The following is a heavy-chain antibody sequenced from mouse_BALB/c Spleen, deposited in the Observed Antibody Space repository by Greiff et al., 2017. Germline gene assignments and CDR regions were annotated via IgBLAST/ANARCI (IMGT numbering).Heavy chain of an antibody. D-gene: IGHD2-2*01. CDR2: IWSGGST. J-gene: IGHJ4*01. Sequence: VQRVESGPGLVQPSQSLSITCTVSGFSLTSYGVHWVRQSPGKGLEWLGVIWSGGSTDYNAAFISRLSISKDNSKSQVFFKMNSLQANDTAIYYCARKYGYDEAMDYWGQGTSVTVSS. CDR3: ARKYGYDEAMDY. CDR1: GFSLTSYG. V-gene: IGHV2-2*02.